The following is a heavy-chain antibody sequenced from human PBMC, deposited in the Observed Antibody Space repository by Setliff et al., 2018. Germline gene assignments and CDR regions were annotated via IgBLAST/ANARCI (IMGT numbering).Heavy chain of an antibody. V-gene: IGHV4-39*07. J-gene: IGHJ5*02. D-gene: IGHD1-1*01. CDR2: IYYTGNT. CDR3: ARVVPLGGTDR. Sequence: SETLSLTCTVSGGSISSSSYYWGWIRQPPGKGLEWIGTIYYTGNTYYNPSLKSRVTISVDTSKNQFSLNLSSVTAADTAIDYCARVVPLGGTDRWGQGTLVTVSS. CDR1: GGSISSSSYY.